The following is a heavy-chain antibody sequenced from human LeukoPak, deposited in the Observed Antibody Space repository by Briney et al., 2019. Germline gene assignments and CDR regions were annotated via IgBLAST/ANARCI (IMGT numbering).Heavy chain of an antibody. J-gene: IGHJ4*02. D-gene: IGHD3-10*01. CDR3: ARDKPLITMVRGVIDP. Sequence: ASVKVSCKASGYTFTSYDINWVRQATGQGLEWMGWISAYNGNTNYAQKLQGRVTMTTDTSTSTAYMELRSLRSDDTAVYYCARDKPLITMVRGVIDPWGQGTLVTVSS. CDR1: GYTFTSYD. V-gene: IGHV1-18*01. CDR2: ISAYNGNT.